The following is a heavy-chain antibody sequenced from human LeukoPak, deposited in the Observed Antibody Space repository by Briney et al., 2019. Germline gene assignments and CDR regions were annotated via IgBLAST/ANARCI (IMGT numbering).Heavy chain of an antibody. Sequence: ASVKVSCKASGYTFTSYDINWVGQAAGQGLEGMGWMNTNSGNTGYAQKFQGRVTMTRNTSISTAYMELSSLRSEDTAVYYCARGEQRRRNDILTGYRLGYWGQGTLVTVSS. CDR3: ARGEQRRRNDILTGYRLGY. CDR1: GYTFTSYD. J-gene: IGHJ4*02. D-gene: IGHD3-9*01. CDR2: MNTNSGNT. V-gene: IGHV1-8*01.